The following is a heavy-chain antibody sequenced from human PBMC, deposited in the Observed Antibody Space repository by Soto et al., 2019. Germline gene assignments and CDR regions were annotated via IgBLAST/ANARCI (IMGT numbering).Heavy chain of an antibody. V-gene: IGHV1-69*13. CDR1: GGTFSSYA. D-gene: IGHD1-26*01. Sequence: ASVKVSCKASGGTFSSYAISWVRQAPGQGLEWMGGIIPIFGTANYAQKFQGRVTITVDESTSTAYMELSSLSSDDSALYYFAIRGAPGLLDYWGQGTLVTVSS. J-gene: IGHJ4*02. CDR2: IIPIFGTA. CDR3: AIRGAPGLLDY.